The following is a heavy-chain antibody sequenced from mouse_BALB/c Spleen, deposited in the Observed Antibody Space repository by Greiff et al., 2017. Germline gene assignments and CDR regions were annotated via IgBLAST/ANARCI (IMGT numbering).Heavy chain of an antibody. Sequence: EVQGVESGGGLVQPGGSRKLSCAASGFTFSSFGMHWVRQAPEKGLEWVAYISSGSSTIYYADTVKGRFTISRDNPKNTLFLQMTSLGSEDTAMYYCARSGLLRDYYAMDYWGQGTSVTVSS. D-gene: IGHD1-1*01. CDR1: GFTFSSFG. CDR3: ARSGLLRDYYAMDY. V-gene: IGHV5-17*02. J-gene: IGHJ4*01. CDR2: ISSGSSTI.